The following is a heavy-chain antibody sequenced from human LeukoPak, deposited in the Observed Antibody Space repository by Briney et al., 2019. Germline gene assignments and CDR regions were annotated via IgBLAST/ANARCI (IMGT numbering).Heavy chain of an antibody. CDR2: IYYSGST. J-gene: IGHJ4*02. Sequence: PSETLPLTCTVSGGSISSYYWSWIRQPPGKGLEWIGYIYYSGSTNYNPSLKSRVTISVDTSKNQFSLKLSSVTAADTAVYYCASTAGYSGYDYWGQGTLVTVSS. CDR1: GGSISSYY. D-gene: IGHD5-12*01. V-gene: IGHV4-59*01. CDR3: ASTAGYSGYDY.